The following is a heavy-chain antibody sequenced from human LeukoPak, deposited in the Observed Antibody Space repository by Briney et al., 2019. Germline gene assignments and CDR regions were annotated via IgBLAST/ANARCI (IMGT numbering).Heavy chain of an antibody. CDR3: AKHRGDLYLDY. CDR1: GYNFNTYW. J-gene: IGHJ4*02. CDR2: IYPGDSDT. D-gene: IGHD3-10*01. Sequence: GESLKISCKGSGYNFNTYWIGWVRQMPVKGLEWMGIIYPGDSDTRYSPSFQGQVTISADKSSSTAYLQWSSLKASDTAIYYCAKHRGDLYLDYWGQGTLVTVSS. V-gene: IGHV5-51*01.